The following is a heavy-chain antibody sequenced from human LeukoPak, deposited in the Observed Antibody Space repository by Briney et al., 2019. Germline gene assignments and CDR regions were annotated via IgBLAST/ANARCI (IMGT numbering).Heavy chain of an antibody. V-gene: IGHV4-34*01. CDR1: GFTFSSYA. D-gene: IGHD6-19*01. J-gene: IGHJ4*02. Sequence: GSLRLSCAASGFTFSSYAMSWVRQAPGKGLEWIGEINHSGSTNYNPPLNSRVTISIDTSKNQFSLNLKPVTATDTAVYYCARSGFGSDWTHDFWGQGTLVTVSS. CDR3: ARSGFGSDWTHDF. CDR2: INHSGST.